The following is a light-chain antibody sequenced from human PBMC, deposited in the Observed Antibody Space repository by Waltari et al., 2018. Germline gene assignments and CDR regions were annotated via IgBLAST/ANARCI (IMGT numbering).Light chain of an antibody. J-gene: IGKJ4*01. CDR1: QSISSW. CDR2: KAS. V-gene: IGKV1-5*03. CDR3: QQYTSFSLT. Sequence: DIQLTQAPSSLSASIGDRVTYTCRASQSISSWLAWYQQKPGKAPKLLISKASTLESGVPSRFSGSGSGTEFTLTISSLQPDDFATYYCQQYTSFSLTFGGGTTVEIK.